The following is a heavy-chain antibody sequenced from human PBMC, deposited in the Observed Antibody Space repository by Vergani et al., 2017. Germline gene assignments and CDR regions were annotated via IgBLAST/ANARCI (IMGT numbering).Heavy chain of an antibody. CDR2: MNPISGNT. V-gene: IGHV1-8*03. J-gene: IGHJ4*02. CDR1: GFSFPGYA. CDR3: VRARRTCTYDHCPRYYYDL. D-gene: IGHD2-8*01. Sequence: VQLLESGGGLVQPGGSLRLSCEASGFSFPGYAMSWVRQATGQGLEWMGWMNPISGNTGYAQNLQGRLTITRDTSVNTAYMELSSLTSEDMAVYYCVRARRTCTYDHCPRYYYDLWGQGTLVTVSS.